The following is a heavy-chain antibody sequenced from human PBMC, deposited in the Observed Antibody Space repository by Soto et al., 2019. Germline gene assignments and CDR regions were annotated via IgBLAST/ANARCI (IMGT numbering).Heavy chain of an antibody. CDR3: ARDGADYYDSSGYCEV. CDR1: GGTFSSYA. V-gene: IGHV1-69*13. Sequence: ASVKVSCKASGGTFSSYAISWVRQASGQGLEWMGGIIPIFGTANYAQKFQGGVTITADESTSTAYMELSSLRSEDTAVYYCARDGADYYDSSGYCEVWGQGTLVTVSS. J-gene: IGHJ1*01. CDR2: IIPIFGTA. D-gene: IGHD3-22*01.